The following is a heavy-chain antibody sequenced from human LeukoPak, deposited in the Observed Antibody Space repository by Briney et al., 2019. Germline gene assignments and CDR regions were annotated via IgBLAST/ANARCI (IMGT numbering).Heavy chain of an antibody. CDR1: GYTFTGYY. D-gene: IGHD4-17*01. J-gene: IGHJ4*02. V-gene: IGHV1-2*02. CDR3: ARVALVLTTDECYFDY. CDR2: INPNSGGT. Sequence: GASVKVSCKASGYTFTGYYMHWVRQAPGQGLEWMGWINPNSGGTNYAQKFQGRVTMTRDTSISTAYMELSRLRSDDTAVYYCARVALVLTTDECYFDYWGQGTLVTVSS.